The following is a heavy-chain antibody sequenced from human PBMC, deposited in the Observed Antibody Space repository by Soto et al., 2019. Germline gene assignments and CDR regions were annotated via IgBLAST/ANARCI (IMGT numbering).Heavy chain of an antibody. CDR3: ASADDYGDNGLDY. CDR2: ILDDGSDK. Sequence: QVQLVESGGGVVQPGRSLRLSCAASGFSFSSYGMHWVRQAPGKGLEWVAVILDDGSDKDYTDAVKGRFTISRDNSKNTLYLEMNSLRAEDTAVYYCASADDYGDNGLDYWGQGTLVTVSS. D-gene: IGHD4-17*01. J-gene: IGHJ4*02. CDR1: GFSFSSYG. V-gene: IGHV3-33*01.